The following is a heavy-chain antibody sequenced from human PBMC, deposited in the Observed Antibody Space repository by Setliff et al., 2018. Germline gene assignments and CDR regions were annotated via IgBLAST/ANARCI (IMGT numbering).Heavy chain of an antibody. V-gene: IGHV3-74*01. Sequence: HPGGSLRLSCAAPGFTFSSHWMHWVRQVPGKGLAWVSQINPDATTTYYADSVKGRFTISRDNAKTTLYLQMNSLRVEDTAEYFCTKDSNGEFADYWGQGTLVTVSS. J-gene: IGHJ4*02. CDR2: INPDATTT. CDR1: GFTFSSHW. CDR3: TKDSNGEFADY. D-gene: IGHD1-1*01.